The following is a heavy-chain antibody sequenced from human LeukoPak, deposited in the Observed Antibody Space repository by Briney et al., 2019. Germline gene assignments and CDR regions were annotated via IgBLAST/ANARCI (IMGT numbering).Heavy chain of an antibody. Sequence: GGSLRLSCAASGFTFTSTWMNWVRQAPGKGPMWVSRINPEGSTTAYADSVTGRFTISRDNAKNSLYLQMNSLRAEDTAVYYCAELGITMIGGVWGKGTTVTISS. CDR3: AELGITMIGGV. V-gene: IGHV3-74*03. D-gene: IGHD3-10*02. CDR2: INPEGSTT. CDR1: GFTFTSTW. J-gene: IGHJ6*04.